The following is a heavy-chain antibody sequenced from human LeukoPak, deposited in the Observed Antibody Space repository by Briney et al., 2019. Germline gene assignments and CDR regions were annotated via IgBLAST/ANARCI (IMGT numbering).Heavy chain of an antibody. J-gene: IGHJ6*03. Sequence: PSETLSLTCAVSGYSISSGYYWGWFRQPPGKGLEWIGCIYHSGNTYYNPSLKSRVSISVDTSKNQFSLNLRSVTAADTAVYYCAGQGGSSSPYYYYYMDVWGKGTTVTVPS. V-gene: IGHV4-38-2*01. CDR1: GYSISSGYY. CDR2: IYHSGNT. D-gene: IGHD6-13*01. CDR3: AGQGGSSSPYYYYYMDV.